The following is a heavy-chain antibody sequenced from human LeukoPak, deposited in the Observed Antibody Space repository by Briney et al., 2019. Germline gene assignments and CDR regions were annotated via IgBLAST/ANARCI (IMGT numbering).Heavy chain of an antibody. CDR2: MNPSSGNT. D-gene: IGHD2-2*01. Sequence: ASVKVSCKASGYTFSSYDINWVRQATGQGLEWVGWMNPSSGNTGYAQKFQGRVTMTRNTSVSTAYMELSSLRSEDTAVYYCARGRRAEGYCSSTSCLYYMDVWGKGTTVTVSS. CDR3: ARGRRAEGYCSSTSCLYYMDV. V-gene: IGHV1-8*01. J-gene: IGHJ6*03. CDR1: GYTFSSYD.